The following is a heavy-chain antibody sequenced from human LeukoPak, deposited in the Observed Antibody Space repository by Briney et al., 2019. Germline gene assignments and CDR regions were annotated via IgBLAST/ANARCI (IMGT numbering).Heavy chain of an antibody. J-gene: IGHJ6*03. V-gene: IGHV4-4*09. Sequence: SETLSLACTVSDGSVSSHYWSWIRQPPGRGREWIGFIYASGVTNYHPALRSRLTISIDTSKDQVSLKLTSVTAADTAVYYCARRRSYMDVWGKGTKVIVSS. CDR3: ARRRSYMDV. CDR2: IYASGVT. CDR1: DGSVSSHY.